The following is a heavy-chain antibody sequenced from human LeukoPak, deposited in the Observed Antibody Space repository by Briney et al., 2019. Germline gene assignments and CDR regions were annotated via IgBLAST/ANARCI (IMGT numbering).Heavy chain of an antibody. Sequence: GGSLRLSCAASGFTFSSYAMSWVRQAPGKGLEWVSAISGSGGSTYYADSVKGRFTISRDDSKNTLYLQMNSLRAEDTAVYYCAKAMVRGVVYYYYGMDVWGHGTTVTVSS. CDR1: GFTFSSYA. V-gene: IGHV3-23*01. CDR3: AKAMVRGVVYYYYGMDV. CDR2: ISGSGGST. J-gene: IGHJ6*02. D-gene: IGHD3-10*01.